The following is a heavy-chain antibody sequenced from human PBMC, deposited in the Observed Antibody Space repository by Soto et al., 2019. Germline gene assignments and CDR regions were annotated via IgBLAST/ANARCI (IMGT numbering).Heavy chain of an antibody. CDR3: VHRGLLATTFFQY. D-gene: IGHD5-12*01. Sequence: SCPTLVNPTQTLTLTCSFSGFSLTTSGMGVGWIRQPPGKAPEWLALVYWDDEKRYSPSLKSRLTITKNTSENRVVLTMTNMDPVDTATYYCVHRGLLATTFFQYWGPGTLVTVSS. CDR1: GFSLTTSGMG. V-gene: IGHV2-5*02. J-gene: IGHJ4*02. CDR2: VYWDDEK.